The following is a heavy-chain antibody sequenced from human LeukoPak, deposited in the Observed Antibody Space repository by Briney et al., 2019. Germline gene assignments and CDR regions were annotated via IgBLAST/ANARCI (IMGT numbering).Heavy chain of an antibody. CDR3: ARVLRSSGWYDAFDI. CDR1: GYTFTSYD. J-gene: IGHJ3*02. D-gene: IGHD6-19*01. CDR2: MNPNSGNT. V-gene: IGHV1-8*02. Sequence: GASVKVSCKASGYTFTSYDINWVRQATGQGLEWMGWMNPNSGNTGYAQKFQGRVTMTRDTSISTAYMELSRLRSDDTAVYYCARVLRSSGWYDAFDIWGQGTMVTVSS.